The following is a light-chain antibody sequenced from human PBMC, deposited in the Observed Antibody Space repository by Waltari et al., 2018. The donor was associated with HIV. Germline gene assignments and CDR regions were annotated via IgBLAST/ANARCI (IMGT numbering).Light chain of an antibody. V-gene: IGKV3-11*01. CDR1: QSVSSY. Sequence: EIVLTQSPATLSLSPGERATLSCRASQSVSSYLAWYQQKPGQAPRLLIYAASNRATGIPARFSGSGSGTDFTLTISSLEPEDSAVYYCQQRSSWLYTFGQGTKLEIK. CDR2: AAS. CDR3: QQRSSWLYT. J-gene: IGKJ2*01.